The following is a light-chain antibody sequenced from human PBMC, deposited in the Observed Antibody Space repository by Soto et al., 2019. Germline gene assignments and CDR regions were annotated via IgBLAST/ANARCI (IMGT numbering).Light chain of an antibody. CDR3: QHYSGDRAT. CDR1: QSINKW. CDR2: EVS. Sequence: DILFTQSPSTLSASVGDRVTISCRASQSINKWLAWYQHKPGKAPNLLIYEVSTLHSGVPSRFSGSGSGTEFTLTISSLRPDDFATYYCQHYSGDRATFGQGTKVDTK. V-gene: IGKV1-5*03. J-gene: IGKJ1*01.